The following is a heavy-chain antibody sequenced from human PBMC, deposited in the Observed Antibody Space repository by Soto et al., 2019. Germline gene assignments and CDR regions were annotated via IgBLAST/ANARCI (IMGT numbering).Heavy chain of an antibody. CDR2: IYSGGST. Sequence: GGSLNLSCAPLGFPVVSNSMSWVAQAPGKGLEWVSVIYSGGSTYYADSVKGRFTISRDNSKNTLYLQMNSLRAEDTAVYYCARDRIPTGMDVWGQGTTVTV. CDR3: ARDRIPTGMDV. J-gene: IGHJ6*02. CDR1: GFPVVSNS. V-gene: IGHV3-66*01.